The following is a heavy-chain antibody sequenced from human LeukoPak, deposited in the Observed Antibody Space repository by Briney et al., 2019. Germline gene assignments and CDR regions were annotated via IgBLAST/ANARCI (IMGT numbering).Heavy chain of an antibody. Sequence: SVKVSCKASGGTFSSYAISWVRQAPGQGLEWMGGIIPIFGTANYAQKLQGRVTITADESTSTAYMELSSLRSEDTAVYYCARVKQWLVPSDAFDTWGQGTMVTVSS. J-gene: IGHJ3*02. CDR2: IIPIFGTA. V-gene: IGHV1-69*01. D-gene: IGHD6-19*01. CDR3: ARVKQWLVPSDAFDT. CDR1: GGTFSSYA.